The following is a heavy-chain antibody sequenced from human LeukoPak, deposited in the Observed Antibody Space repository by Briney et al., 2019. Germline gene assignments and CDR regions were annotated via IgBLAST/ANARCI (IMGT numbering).Heavy chain of an antibody. CDR1: GGSISSYH. Sequence: PSETLSLTCTVSGGSISSYHWSWIRQPPGKGLEWIGYIYYSGSTNYNPSLESRVTISVDTSKNQFSLKLSSVTAADTAVYYCARHTRWPPFDYWGQGTLVTVSS. CDR3: ARHTRWPPFDY. D-gene: IGHD5-24*01. J-gene: IGHJ4*02. CDR2: IYYSGST. V-gene: IGHV4-59*08.